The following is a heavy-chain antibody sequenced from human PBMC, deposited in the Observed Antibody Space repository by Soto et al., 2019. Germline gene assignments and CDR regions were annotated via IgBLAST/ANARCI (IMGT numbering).Heavy chain of an antibody. D-gene: IGHD6-6*01. CDR2: INHSGST. CDR3: ARGGIAARPDY. Sequence: SETLSLTCAVYGGSFSGYYWSWIRQPPGKGLEWIGEINHSGSTNYNPSLKSRVTISVDTSKNQFSLKLSSVTAADTAVYYCARGGIAARPDYWGQGTLVTVSS. CDR1: GGSFSGYY. V-gene: IGHV4-34*01. J-gene: IGHJ4*02.